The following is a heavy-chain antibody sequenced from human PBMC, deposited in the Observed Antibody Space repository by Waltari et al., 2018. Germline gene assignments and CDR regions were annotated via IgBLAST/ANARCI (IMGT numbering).Heavy chain of an antibody. CDR2: SRDKGSSQTT. D-gene: IGHD3-22*01. J-gene: IGHJ4*02. Sequence: EVQLVESGGGFVQLGGSLILSCAASGFPLSAHHLYLCRQVPGKGLEWVGRSRDKGSSQTTEYAASVKGRFTISRDDSKNSLYLQMNSLKTEDTAVYYCARGYSYASGAYCSDYWGQGTLVTVSS. CDR1: GFPLSAHH. V-gene: IGHV3-72*01. CDR3: ARGYSYASGAYCSDY.